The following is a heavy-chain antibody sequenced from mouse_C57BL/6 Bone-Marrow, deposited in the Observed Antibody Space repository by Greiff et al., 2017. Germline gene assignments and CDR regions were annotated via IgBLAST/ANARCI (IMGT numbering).Heavy chain of an antibody. J-gene: IGHJ4*01. CDR3: ARRDGSYGVYSKDY. D-gene: IGHD1-1*02. CDR2: IYPGSGNT. V-gene: IGHV1-76*01. CDR1: GYTFTDYY. Sequence: VQLQQSGAELVRPGASVKLSCKASGYTFTDYYINWVKQRTGQGLEWIARIYPGSGNTYYNEKFKGKATLTAEKSSSTAYMQLRSLTSDDSAVYFCARRDGSYGVYSKDYWGQGTSVTVSS.